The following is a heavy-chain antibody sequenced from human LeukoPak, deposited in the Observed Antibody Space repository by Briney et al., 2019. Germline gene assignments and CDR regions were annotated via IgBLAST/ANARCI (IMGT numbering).Heavy chain of an antibody. D-gene: IGHD1-7*01. CDR3: ARDLLVNWNYFRDRYGMDV. V-gene: IGHV3-66*01. CDR1: GFTVSSNY. J-gene: IGHJ6*02. Sequence: PGGSLRLSCAASGFTVSSNYMSWVRQAPGKGLEWVSVIYSGGSTYYADSVKGRFTISRDNSRNTLYLQMNSLRAEDTAVYYCARDLLVNWNYFRDRYGMDVWGQGTTVTVSS. CDR2: IYSGGST.